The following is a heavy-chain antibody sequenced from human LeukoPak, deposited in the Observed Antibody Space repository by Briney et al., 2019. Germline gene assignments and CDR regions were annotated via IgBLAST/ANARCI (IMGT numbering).Heavy chain of an antibody. CDR1: GYTFTSYG. V-gene: IGHV1-18*01. Sequence: GASVKVSCKASGYTFTSYGISWVRQAPGQGLEWMGWISAYNGNTNYAQKLQGRVTMTTDTSTSTAYMELRSLRSDDTAVYYCARDPNCYGSGSYYNIPPFDPWGQGTLVTVSS. J-gene: IGHJ5*02. CDR2: ISAYNGNT. D-gene: IGHD3-10*01. CDR3: ARDPNCYGSGSYYNIPPFDP.